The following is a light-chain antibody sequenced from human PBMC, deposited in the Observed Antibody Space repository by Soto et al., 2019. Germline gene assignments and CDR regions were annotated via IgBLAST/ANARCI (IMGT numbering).Light chain of an antibody. Sequence: QSVLTQPPSVSVAPGQRATISCTGSRSNIGAGYDVHWYQQLPGTAPKLLIYANNIRPSGVPGRFSGSKSGTSASLAITGLQAEDEADYYCQSYDSSLSGYVFGTGTKVTVL. V-gene: IGLV1-40*01. CDR1: RSNIGAGYD. J-gene: IGLJ1*01. CDR2: ANN. CDR3: QSYDSSLSGYV.